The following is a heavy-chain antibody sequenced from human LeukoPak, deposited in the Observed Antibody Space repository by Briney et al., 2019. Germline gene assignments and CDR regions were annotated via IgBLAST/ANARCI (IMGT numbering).Heavy chain of an antibody. CDR3: ARAGFYGDYTDY. Sequence: GGSLRLSCAASGFSFSTYSMNWVRQAPGKGLEWVSSISGSSTYIYHADSVKGRFTISRDNAKNSLYLQMNSLRAEDTAVYYCARAGFYGDYTDYWGQGTLVTVSS. D-gene: IGHD4-17*01. J-gene: IGHJ4*02. V-gene: IGHV3-21*01. CDR1: GFSFSTYS. CDR2: ISGSSTYI.